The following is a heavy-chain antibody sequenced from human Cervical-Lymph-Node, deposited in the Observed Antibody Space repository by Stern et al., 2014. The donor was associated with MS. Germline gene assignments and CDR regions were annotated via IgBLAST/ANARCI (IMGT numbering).Heavy chain of an antibody. CDR2: IYPADSDT. D-gene: IGHD3-22*01. J-gene: IGHJ4*02. CDR3: ARGGYYDGGGYYPFLV. Sequence: VQLGQSGAEVKKPGASLKISCRGSGSRFTSYWIGWVRQVPGRGLERMGIIYPADSDTRYSPSFQGQVTISADKSISTAYLQLSSLKASDSAIYYCARGGYYDGGGYYPFLVWGQGSQVTVSS. V-gene: IGHV5-51*01. CDR1: GSRFTSYW.